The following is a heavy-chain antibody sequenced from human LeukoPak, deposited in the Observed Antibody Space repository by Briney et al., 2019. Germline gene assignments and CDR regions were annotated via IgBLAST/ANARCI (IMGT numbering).Heavy chain of an antibody. CDR2: IIPIFGTA. Sequence: SVKVSCKASGGTFSSYAISWVRQAPGQGLEWMGGIIPIFGTANYAQKFQGRVTITADESTSTAYMELSSLRSEDTAVYYCATGLWFGELLGDWGQGTLVTVSS. J-gene: IGHJ4*02. CDR3: ATGLWFGELLGD. D-gene: IGHD3-10*01. CDR1: GGTFSSYA. V-gene: IGHV1-69*01.